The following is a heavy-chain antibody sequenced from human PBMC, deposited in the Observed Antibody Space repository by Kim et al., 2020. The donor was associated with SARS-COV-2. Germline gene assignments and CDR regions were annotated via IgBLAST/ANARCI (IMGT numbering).Heavy chain of an antibody. V-gene: IGHV4-59*01. D-gene: IGHD3-10*01. Sequence: KSRVTISVDTSKNQLSLELSAVTAADTAVYYCARALYGSGHYYYYGMDVWGQGTTVTVSS. J-gene: IGHJ6*02. CDR3: ARALYGSGHYYYYGMDV.